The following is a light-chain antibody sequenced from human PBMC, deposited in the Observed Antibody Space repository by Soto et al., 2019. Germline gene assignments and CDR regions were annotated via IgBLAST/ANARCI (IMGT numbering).Light chain of an antibody. CDR3: QQRSNWIT. CDR2: GAF. Sequence: EILMTQSPVTLSVSPGERATLSCRASQSVSSNLAWYQQKPGQAPSLLIYGAFTRATGIPARFSGTGSGTEFTLTISSLQSEDFALYYCQQRSNWITFGQGTRLEIK. V-gene: IGKV3-15*01. J-gene: IGKJ5*01. CDR1: QSVSSN.